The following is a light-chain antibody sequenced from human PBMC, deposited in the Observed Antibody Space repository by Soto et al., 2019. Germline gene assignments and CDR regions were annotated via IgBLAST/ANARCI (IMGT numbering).Light chain of an antibody. Sequence: QSALTQPASVSGSPGQSITISCTGTSSDVGSYNLVSWYQQHPGKAPKLMIYEGSKRPSGVSNRFSGSESGNTASLTISGLQAEDEADYYCCSFAGLNTLLFGGGTKVTVL. CDR1: SSDVGSYNL. V-gene: IGLV2-23*01. CDR3: CSFAGLNTLL. CDR2: EGS. J-gene: IGLJ2*01.